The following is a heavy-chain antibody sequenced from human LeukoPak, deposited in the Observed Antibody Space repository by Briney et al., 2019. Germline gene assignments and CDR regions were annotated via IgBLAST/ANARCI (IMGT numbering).Heavy chain of an antibody. CDR2: ISDGGET. D-gene: IGHD2-8*01. Sequence: PGGSLRLSCAASGFTFSNHGLNWVRQAPGKELEWVSAISDGGETFYADSVKGRSTISRDNSKNPLYLQMNSLRAVDTALYYCATSFTRISILMQKWGQGALVTVSS. V-gene: IGHV3-23*01. CDR3: ATSFTRISILMQK. J-gene: IGHJ4*02. CDR1: GFTFSNHG.